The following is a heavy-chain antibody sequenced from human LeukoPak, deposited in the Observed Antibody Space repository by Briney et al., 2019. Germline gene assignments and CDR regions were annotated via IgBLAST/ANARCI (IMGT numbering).Heavy chain of an antibody. CDR3: ATEGVPAGIDALDI. V-gene: IGHV3-7*01. CDR1: GFTFSSYW. Sequence: PGGSLRLSCAASGFTFSSYWMSWVRQAPGKGLEWVANIKKDGSEKNYVDSVKGRFTISRDNAKSSLYLQMNSLRAEDTAVYYCATEGVPAGIDALDIWGQGTMVTVSS. D-gene: IGHD2-2*01. CDR2: IKKDGSEK. J-gene: IGHJ3*02.